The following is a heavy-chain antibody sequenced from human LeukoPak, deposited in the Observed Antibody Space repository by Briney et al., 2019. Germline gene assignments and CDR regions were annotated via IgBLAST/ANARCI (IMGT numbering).Heavy chain of an antibody. CDR1: GYTLTELS. J-gene: IGHJ4*02. D-gene: IGHD6-19*01. CDR3: ATTSAVAGNYFDY. CDR2: FDPEDGET. Sequence: ASVKVSCKVSGYTLTELSMHWVRQAHGKGLEWMGGFDPEDGETIYAQKFQGRVTMTEDTSTDTAYMELSSLRSEDTAVYYCATTSAVAGNYFDYWGQGTLVTVSS. V-gene: IGHV1-24*01.